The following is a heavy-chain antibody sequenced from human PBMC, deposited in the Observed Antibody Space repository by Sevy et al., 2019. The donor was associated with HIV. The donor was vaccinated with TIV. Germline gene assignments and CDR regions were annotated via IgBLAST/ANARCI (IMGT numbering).Heavy chain of an antibody. CDR2: ISWNSGSI. CDR3: AKDTGDYYDSSGAFDI. V-gene: IGHV3-9*01. Sequence: GGSLRLSCAASGFTFDDYAMHWVRQAPGKGLEWVSGISWNSGSIGYADYVKGRFTISRDNGKISLFLQMNSLRAEDTALYYCAKDTGDYYDSSGAFDIWGQATMVTVSS. CDR1: GFTFDDYA. J-gene: IGHJ3*02. D-gene: IGHD3-22*01.